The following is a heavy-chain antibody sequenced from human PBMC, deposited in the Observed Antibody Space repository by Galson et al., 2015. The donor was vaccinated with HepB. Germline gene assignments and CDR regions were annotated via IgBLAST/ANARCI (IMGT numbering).Heavy chain of an antibody. CDR1: GFTFTSYA. D-gene: IGHD3-3*01. J-gene: IGHJ4*02. CDR3: ARVKSRKNDLWSGYVPPLDY. Sequence: SLRLSCAASGFTFTSYAMHWVRQAPGKGLEWVAIISFDGSNKYFADSVKGRFTISRDDSKNTVYLQMNSLRADDTAVYYCARVKSRKNDLWSGYVPPLDYWGQGTLVTVSS. CDR2: ISFDGSNK. V-gene: IGHV3-30*14.